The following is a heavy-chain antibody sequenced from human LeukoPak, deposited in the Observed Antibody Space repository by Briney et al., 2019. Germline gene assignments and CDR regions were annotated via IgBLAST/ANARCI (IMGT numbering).Heavy chain of an antibody. CDR2: ISYDGSNK. CDR3: AKFYGGYGRDHFDY. Sequence: GRSLRLSCAASGFTFSSYGMHWVRQAPGKGLEWVAVISYDGSNKYYADSVKGRFTISRDNSKNTLYLQMNSLRAEDTAVYYCAKFYGGYGRDHFDYWGQGTLVTVSS. CDR1: GFTFSSYG. V-gene: IGHV3-30*18. D-gene: IGHD5-12*01. J-gene: IGHJ4*02.